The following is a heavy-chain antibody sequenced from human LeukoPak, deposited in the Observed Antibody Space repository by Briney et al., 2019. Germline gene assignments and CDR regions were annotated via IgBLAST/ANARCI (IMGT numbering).Heavy chain of an antibody. CDR1: GGSISSSSYY. J-gene: IGHJ6*04. CDR3: ARHIVVVTAIGAPMDV. D-gene: IGHD2-21*02. V-gene: IGHV4-39*07. Sequence: SETLSLTCTVSGGSISSSSYYWGWIRQPPGKGLEWIGEIYHSGSTNYNPSLKSRVTISVDKSKNQFSLKLSSVTAADTAVYYCARHIVVVTAIGAPMDVWGKGTTVTVSS. CDR2: IYHSGST.